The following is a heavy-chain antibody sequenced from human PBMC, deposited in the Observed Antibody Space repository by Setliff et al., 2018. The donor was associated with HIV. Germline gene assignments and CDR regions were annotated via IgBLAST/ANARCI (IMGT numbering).Heavy chain of an antibody. CDR1: GGSFSGYY. V-gene: IGHV4-34*01. Sequence: SETLSLTCAFNGGSFSGYYWMWIRQSHGEGLEWIGEINHSGNTKYNPSLKSRVTLSVDTSKNQFSLKIDSVIAADTAVYFCARVGTTVTTRETYKWFDPWGQGTLVTVSS. CDR2: INHSGNT. D-gene: IGHD4-17*01. J-gene: IGHJ5*02. CDR3: ARVGTTVTTRETYKWFDP.